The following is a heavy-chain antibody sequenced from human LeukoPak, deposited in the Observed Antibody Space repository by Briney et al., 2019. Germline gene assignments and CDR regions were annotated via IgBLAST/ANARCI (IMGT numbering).Heavy chain of an antibody. CDR3: ARGGTTVDY. CDR2: INPNSGGT. J-gene: IGHJ4*02. CDR1: EHTFIDSY. D-gene: IGHD4-17*01. Sequence: ASVKVSCKASEHTFIDSYLHWVRQAPGQGLEWMGWINPNSGGTNYAQKLQGRVTMTTDTSTSTAYMELRSLRSDDTAVYYCARGGTTVDYWGQGTLVTVSS. V-gene: IGHV1-2*02.